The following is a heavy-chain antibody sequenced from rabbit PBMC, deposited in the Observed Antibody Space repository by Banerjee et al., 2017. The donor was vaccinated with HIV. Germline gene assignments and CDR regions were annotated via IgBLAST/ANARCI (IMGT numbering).Heavy chain of an antibody. Sequence: QSLEESGGGLVKPGASLTLTCTASGFDLSSSYWICWVRQAPGKGLEWIGCIDTGSGSAYYASWAKGRFTVSRTSSTTVALQMTSLTAADTATYFCARDLAGAIGWNFGLWGPGTLVTVS. CDR3: ARDLAGAIGWNFGL. CDR1: GFDLSSSYW. V-gene: IGHV1S40*01. J-gene: IGHJ4*01. D-gene: IGHD4-1*01. CDR2: IDTGSGSA.